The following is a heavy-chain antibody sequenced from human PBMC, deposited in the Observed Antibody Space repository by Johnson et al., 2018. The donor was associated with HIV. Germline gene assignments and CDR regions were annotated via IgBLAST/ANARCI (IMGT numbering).Heavy chain of an antibody. CDR3: ASQQWELGSHDAFDS. Sequence: QVQLVESGGGLVQPGGSLRLSCAASGFTFSDFYMSWIRQAPGRGLEWVSSISPSGDNTYYADSVKGRFSISRDNSKMTLYLQMDSRRAEDTAVYYCASQQWELGSHDAFDSWGQGTMVTVSS. J-gene: IGHJ3*02. CDR1: GFTFSDFY. CDR2: ISPSGDNT. D-gene: IGHD1-26*01. V-gene: IGHV3-11*01.